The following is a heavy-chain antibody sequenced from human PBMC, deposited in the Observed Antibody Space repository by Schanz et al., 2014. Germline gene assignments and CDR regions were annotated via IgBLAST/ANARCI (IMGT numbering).Heavy chain of an antibody. J-gene: IGHJ4*02. V-gene: IGHV3-30*19. D-gene: IGHD6-6*01. Sequence: QVQLVESGGGVVQPGGSLRLSCAASGFTFSSYGIHWVRQAPGKGLEWVAHISFDGGKTYYADSVKGRFTISRDNTKNTLFLQMNNLRPEDTAMYFCARVGRDYISSSVLDSLHYWGQGSLVTVS. CDR3: ARVGRDYISSSVLDSLHY. CDR1: GFTFSSYG. CDR2: ISFDGGKT.